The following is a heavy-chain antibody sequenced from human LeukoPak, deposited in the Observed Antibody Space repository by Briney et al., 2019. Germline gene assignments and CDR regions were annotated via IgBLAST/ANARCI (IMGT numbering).Heavy chain of an antibody. V-gene: IGHV1-46*01. J-gene: IGHJ6*03. CDR1: GYTFTSYY. Sequence: ASVKVSCKASGYTFTSYYMHWVRQAPGEGLEWMGIINPSGGSTSYAQKFQGRVTMTREMSTSTVYMELSSLRSEDTAVYYCARVAAEVVGVPGAIGFGWLRRDYYYMDVWGKGTTVIVSS. D-gene: IGHD2-2*02. CDR2: INPSGGST. CDR3: ARVAAEVVGVPGAIGFGWLRRDYYYMDV.